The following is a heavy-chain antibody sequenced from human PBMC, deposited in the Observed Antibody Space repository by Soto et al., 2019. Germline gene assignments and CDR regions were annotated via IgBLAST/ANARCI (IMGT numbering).Heavy chain of an antibody. CDR1: AASISSNNYY. J-gene: IGHJ4*02. Sequence: SETLSLTCTVSAASISSNNYYWGWIRQPPGRGLEWIGFIFHTGSTYYNPSLKSRLTISVDTSKNQFSLKLSSVTAADTAVYYCASNPNTPVVRGRYYFDYWGQGTLVTVSS. V-gene: IGHV4-39*01. CDR3: ASNPNTPVVRGRYYFDY. CDR2: IFHTGST. D-gene: IGHD3-10*01.